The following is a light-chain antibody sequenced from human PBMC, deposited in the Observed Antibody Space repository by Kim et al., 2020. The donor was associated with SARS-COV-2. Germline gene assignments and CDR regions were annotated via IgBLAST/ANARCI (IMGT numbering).Light chain of an antibody. V-gene: IGLV1-44*01. CDR2: SNN. J-gene: IGLJ3*02. Sequence: QSVLTQPPSASGAPGQRVTISCSGSTSNIASNAVNWYQQLPGTAPKVLIYSNNQRPSGVPDRFSGSKSGTSASLAISGLQSEDEADYYCGAWDDSLNGWLFGGGTKLTVL. CDR1: TSNIASNA. CDR3: GAWDDSLNGWL.